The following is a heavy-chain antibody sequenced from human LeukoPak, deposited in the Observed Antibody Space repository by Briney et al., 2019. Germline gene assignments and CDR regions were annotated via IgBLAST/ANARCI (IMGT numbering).Heavy chain of an antibody. CDR3: ARGGEAVAGKPFYFDY. CDR1: GGSFSGYY. J-gene: IGHJ4*02. V-gene: IGHV4-34*01. CDR2: INHSGST. D-gene: IGHD6-19*01. Sequence: SETLSLTCAVYGGSFSGYYWSWIRQPPGKGLEWIGEINHSGSTNYNPSLKSRVTISVDTSKNQFSLKLSSVTAADTAVYYCARGGEAVAGKPFYFDYWGQGTLITVSS.